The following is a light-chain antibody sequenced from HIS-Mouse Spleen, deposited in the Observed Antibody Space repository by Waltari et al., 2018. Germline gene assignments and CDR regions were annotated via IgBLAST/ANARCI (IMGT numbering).Light chain of an antibody. V-gene: IGKV1-9*01. Sequence: DIQLPQSPSFLSASAGDRVTIPCRASQGISSYLAWYQQKPGKAPKLLIYAASTLQSGVPSRFSGSGSGTEFTLTISSLQPEDFATYYCQQLNSYLALTFGGGTKVEIK. CDR3: QQLNSYLALT. CDR1: QGISSY. J-gene: IGKJ4*01. CDR2: AAS.